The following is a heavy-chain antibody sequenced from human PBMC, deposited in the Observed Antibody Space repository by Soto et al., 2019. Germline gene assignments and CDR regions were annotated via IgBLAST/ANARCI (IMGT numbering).Heavy chain of an antibody. J-gene: IGHJ6*02. Sequence: GASVKVSCKASGGTFSSYAISWVRQAPGQGLEWMGGIIPIFGTANYAQKFQGRVTITADESTSTAYMELSSLRSEDTAVYYCARGVDFVLVPAAIEDNYYYYYGMDVWGQGTTVTVSS. CDR3: ARGVDFVLVPAAIEDNYYYYYGMDV. CDR2: IIPIFGTA. D-gene: IGHD2-2*02. CDR1: GGTFSSYA. V-gene: IGHV1-69*13.